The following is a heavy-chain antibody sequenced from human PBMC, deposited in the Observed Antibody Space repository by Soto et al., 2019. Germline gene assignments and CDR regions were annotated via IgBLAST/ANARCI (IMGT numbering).Heavy chain of an antibody. D-gene: IGHD6-25*01. CDR1: GGSISSYY. V-gene: IGHV4-59*01. CDR3: ARGTRLQLWYYFDY. Sequence: KPSETLSLTCTVSGGSISSYYWSWIRQPPGKGLEWIGYIYYSGSTNYNPSLKSRVTISVDTSKNQFSLKLSSVTAADTAVYYCARGTRLQLWYYFDYWGQGTLVTVSS. J-gene: IGHJ4*02. CDR2: IYYSGST.